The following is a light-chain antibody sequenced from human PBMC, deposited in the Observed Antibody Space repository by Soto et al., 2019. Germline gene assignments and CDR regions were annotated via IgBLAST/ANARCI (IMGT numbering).Light chain of an antibody. CDR3: QQYSNWPALT. J-gene: IGKJ4*01. CDR1: QSVSSY. CDR2: DAS. V-gene: IGKV3-11*01. Sequence: EIVLTQSPATLSLSPGERATLSCRASQSVSSYLAWYQQKPGQAPRLLIYDASNRATGIPARFSGSGSGTEFTLTISSLQSEDFAVYYCQQYSNWPALTFGGGTKVDI.